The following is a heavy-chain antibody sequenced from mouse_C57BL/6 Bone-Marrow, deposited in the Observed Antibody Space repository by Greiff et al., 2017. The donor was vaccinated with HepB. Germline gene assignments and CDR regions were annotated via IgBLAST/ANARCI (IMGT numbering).Heavy chain of an antibody. CDR3: ARGCSNSPTEYFDV. CDR1: GYTFTSYW. V-gene: IGHV1-72*01. CDR2: LDPNRGGT. Sequence: QVQLQQPGAELVKPGASVKLSCKASGYTFTSYWMHWVKQRPGRGLEWIGRLDPNRGGTKYNEKFKSKATLTVDKPSSTAYMQLSSLTSEDSAVYYCARGCSNSPTEYFDVWGTGTTVTVSS. J-gene: IGHJ1*03. D-gene: IGHD2-5*01.